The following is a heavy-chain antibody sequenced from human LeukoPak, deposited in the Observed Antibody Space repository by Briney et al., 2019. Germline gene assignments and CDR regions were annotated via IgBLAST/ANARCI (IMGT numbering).Heavy chain of an antibody. Sequence: EASVKVSCKASGYTFTGYYMHWVRQAPGQGLEWMGWINPNSGGTNYAQKFQGWVTTTRDTSISTAYMELSRLRSDDTAVYYCARDSGSGWSRFDYWGQGTLVTVSS. V-gene: IGHV1-2*04. CDR1: GYTFTGYY. CDR3: ARDSGSGWSRFDY. J-gene: IGHJ4*02. D-gene: IGHD6-19*01. CDR2: INPNSGGT.